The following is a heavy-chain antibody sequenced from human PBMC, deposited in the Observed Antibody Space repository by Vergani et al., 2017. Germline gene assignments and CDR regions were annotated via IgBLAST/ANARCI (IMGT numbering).Heavy chain of an antibody. J-gene: IGHJ6*02. CDR1: GFTFSSYA. CDR3: ARGGPRYYGMDV. V-gene: IGHV3-64*04. Sequence: QVQLVESGGGVVQPGRSLRLSCAASGFTFSSYAMHWVRQAPGKGLEYVSAISSNGGSTYYADSVKGRFTISRDNSKNSLYLQMNSLRAEDTAVYYCARGGPRYYGMDVWGQGTTVTVSS. CDR2: ISSNGGST.